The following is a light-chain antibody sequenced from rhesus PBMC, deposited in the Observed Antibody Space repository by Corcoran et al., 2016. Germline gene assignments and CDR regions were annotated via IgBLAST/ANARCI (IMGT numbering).Light chain of an antibody. J-gene: IGKJ2*01. V-gene: IGKV1-94*01. CDR3: LQDYTTPYS. CDR1: QGINKA. Sequence: DIQMTQSPSSLSASVGDRVTVTCRASQGINKALSWYQQKPGKAPTLLFYAASNLQTGVSSRFSGSGSGPDFTLTISSLQPEDVATYYCLQDYTTPYSFGQGTKVEIK. CDR2: AAS.